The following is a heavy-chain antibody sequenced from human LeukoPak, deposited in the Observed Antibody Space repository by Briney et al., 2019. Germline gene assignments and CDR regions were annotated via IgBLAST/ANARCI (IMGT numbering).Heavy chain of an antibody. CDR2: IPHDGSNA. J-gene: IGHJ5*02. CDR3: ATGSDFYYAS. D-gene: IGHD3-3*01. CDR1: GSTFTRNC. Sequence: PGGSLRLSCVASGSTFTRNCMHWVRQAPGKGLEWVAAIPHDGSNAYYADSVKGRFTISRDDSKNTQYLQMNSLRIEDSAVYYCATGSDFYYASWGQGTLVTVSS. V-gene: IGHV3-30-3*01.